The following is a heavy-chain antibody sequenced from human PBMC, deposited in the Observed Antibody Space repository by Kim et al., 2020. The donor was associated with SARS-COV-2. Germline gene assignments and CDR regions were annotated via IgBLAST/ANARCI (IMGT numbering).Heavy chain of an antibody. J-gene: IGHJ5*02. CDR1: GFTFSSYW. V-gene: IGHV3-74*03. CDR3: ARGLGYFDNRGTGINWFDP. D-gene: IGHD3-22*01. CDR2: INNDGSST. Sequence: GGSLRLSCAASGFTFSSYWMHWVRQAPGKGLVWVSRINNDGSSTTYADSVRGRFTISRDNAKNTLYLQMNSLRAEDTAVYYCARGLGYFDNRGTGINWFDPWGQGTLVTVSS.